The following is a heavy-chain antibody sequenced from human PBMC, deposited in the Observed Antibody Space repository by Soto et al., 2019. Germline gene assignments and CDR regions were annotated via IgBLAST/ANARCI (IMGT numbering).Heavy chain of an antibody. CDR2: ICYSGST. J-gene: IGHJ4*02. V-gene: IGHV4-39*01. Sequence: QLHLQESGPGLVKPSETLSLTCTVSGDSITTSSFYWGWIRQPPGKGLEWIGIICYSGSTYCNPSLKSRVTLSVDTSKIQFSLNLPSVTAADTAVYYCARSVFSGTRAYSWGQGTLVTVSS. CDR3: ARSVFSGTRAYS. D-gene: IGHD1-1*01. CDR1: GDSITTSSFY.